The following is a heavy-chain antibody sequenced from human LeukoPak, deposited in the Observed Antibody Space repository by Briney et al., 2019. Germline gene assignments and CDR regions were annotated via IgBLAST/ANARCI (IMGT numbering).Heavy chain of an antibody. J-gene: IGHJ5*02. Sequence: SQTLSLTCTVSGGSISSGNYYWNWIRQPAGKGLEWIGRIYTSGSTNFNPSLKSRVTISVDTSKNHFSLKLTSVTAADTAVYYCARVDGSCSGGSCPSGNWFDPWGQGTLVTVSS. CDR2: IYTSGST. D-gene: IGHD2-15*01. CDR3: ARVDGSCSGGSCPSGNWFDP. CDR1: GGSISSGNYY. V-gene: IGHV4-61*02.